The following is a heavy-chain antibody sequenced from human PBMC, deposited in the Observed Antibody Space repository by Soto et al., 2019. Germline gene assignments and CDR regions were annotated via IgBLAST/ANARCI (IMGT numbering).Heavy chain of an antibody. Sequence: SETLSLTCAVSGGSISSGGYSWSWIRQPPGKGLEWIGYIYYSGSTYYNPSLKSRVTISVDTSKNQFSLKLSSVNAADTAVYYCARVPGYYGSGSYDSDYYYYYGMDVWGQGTTVTVSS. CDR3: ARVPGYYGSGSYDSDYYYYYGMDV. D-gene: IGHD3-10*01. CDR1: GGSISSGGYS. CDR2: IYYSGST. V-gene: IGHV4-31*11. J-gene: IGHJ6*02.